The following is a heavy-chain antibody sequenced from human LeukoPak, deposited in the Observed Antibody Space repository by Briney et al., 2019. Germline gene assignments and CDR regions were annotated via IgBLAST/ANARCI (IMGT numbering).Heavy chain of an antibody. V-gene: IGHV1-18*01. CDR2: ISAYNGNT. D-gene: IGHD3-10*01. J-gene: IGHJ5*02. CDR3: ARVLGPGKITAGRWFGP. CDR1: GYTFTSYG. Sequence: ASVKVSCKASGYTFTSYGISWVRQAPGQGLEWMGWISAYNGNTNYAQKLQGRVTMTTDTSTSTAYMELRSLRSDDTAVYYCARVLGPGKITAGRWFGPWGQGTLVTVSS.